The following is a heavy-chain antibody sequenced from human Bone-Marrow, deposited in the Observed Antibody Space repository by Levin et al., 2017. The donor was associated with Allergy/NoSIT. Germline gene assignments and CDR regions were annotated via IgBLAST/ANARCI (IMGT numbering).Heavy chain of an antibody. Sequence: GGSLRLSCAASGFTFSGSTMHWVRQASGKGLEWVGRIRSKPNNYATSYAASVEGRFTISRDDSKNTAYLQMNSLKTEDTAVYYCTRGEGYNFYRDAFDTWGRGTMVTVSS. J-gene: IGHJ3*02. V-gene: IGHV3-73*01. CDR2: IRSKPNNYAT. CDR3: TRGEGYNFYRDAFDT. D-gene: IGHD5-24*01. CDR1: GFTFSGST.